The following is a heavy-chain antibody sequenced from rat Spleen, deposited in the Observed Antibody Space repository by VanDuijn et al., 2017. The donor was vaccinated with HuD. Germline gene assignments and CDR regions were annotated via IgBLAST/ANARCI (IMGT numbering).Heavy chain of an antibody. D-gene: IGHD1-8*01. CDR3: ARPHSSHYVMDA. CDR1: GFTFSDYY. J-gene: IGHJ4*01. CDR2: ISYEGSST. V-gene: IGHV5-22*01. Sequence: EVQLVKSGGGLVQPGRSLKLSCAASGFTFSDYYMAWVRQAPKKGLEWVASISYEGSSTYYGDSVKGRFTISRDNAKSTLYLQINSLRSEDTATYYCARPHSSHYVMDAWGQGASVTVSS.